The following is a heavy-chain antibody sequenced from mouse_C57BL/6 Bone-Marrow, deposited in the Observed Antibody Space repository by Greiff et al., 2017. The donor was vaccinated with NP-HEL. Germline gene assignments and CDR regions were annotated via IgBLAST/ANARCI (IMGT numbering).Heavy chain of an antibody. CDR1: GYAFTNYL. CDR3: ARSPTGFDY. Sequence: QVQLQQSGAELVRPGTSVKVSCKASGYAFTNYLIEWVKQRPGQGLEWIGVINPGSGGTNYNEKFKGKATLTADKSSSTAYMQLSSLTSEDSAVYFCARSPTGFDYWGQGTTLTVSS. V-gene: IGHV1-54*01. CDR2: INPGSGGT. D-gene: IGHD4-1*01. J-gene: IGHJ2*01.